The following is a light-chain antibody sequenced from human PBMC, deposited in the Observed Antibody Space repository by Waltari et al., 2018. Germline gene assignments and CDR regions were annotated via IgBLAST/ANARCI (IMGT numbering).Light chain of an antibody. CDR1: RSVLYTSNNKNY. J-gene: IGKJ4*01. V-gene: IGKV4-1*01. CDR2: WAS. CDR3: QQYSSGLT. Sequence: DIVMTQSPDSLAVPLGERATINCKSSRSVLYTSNNKNYLTWYQQRPVQPPRMLIYWASTRESGVPDRFSGSGSGTDFTLTISSLQAEDVAVYYCQQYSSGLTFGGGTKVEIK.